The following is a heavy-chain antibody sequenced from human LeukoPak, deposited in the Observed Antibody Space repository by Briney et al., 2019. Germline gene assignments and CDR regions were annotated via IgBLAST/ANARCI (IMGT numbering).Heavy chain of an antibody. CDR2: ITNSGGTT. D-gene: IGHD3-10*01. CDR3: AKFLGVSVWYGISGP. Sequence: GGSLRLSCAASGFIFSNYAMGWVRQAPGKGLEWVSAITNSGGTTYYADSVKGRFTISRDNSKNTLYLQMNSLRAEDTAVYYCAKFLGVSVWYGISGPWGQGTLVTVSS. J-gene: IGHJ5*02. V-gene: IGHV3-23*01. CDR1: GFIFSNYA.